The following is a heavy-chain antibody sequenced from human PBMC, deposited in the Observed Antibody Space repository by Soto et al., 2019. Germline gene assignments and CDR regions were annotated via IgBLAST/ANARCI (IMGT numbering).Heavy chain of an antibody. CDR1: GFTFSNAW. J-gene: IGHJ4*01. D-gene: IGHD6-13*01. CDR2: IKSKTDGGT. CDR3: AKGPTAAPGTGYCDY. Sequence: PGGSLRLSCAASGFTFSNAWMSWVRQAPGKGLEWVGRIKSKTDGGTYYANSVRGRFTISRDNSKNTLYLQMNSLRAEDRAVYFCAKGPTAAPGTGYCDYWGQGMLVTVSS. V-gene: IGHV3-15*01.